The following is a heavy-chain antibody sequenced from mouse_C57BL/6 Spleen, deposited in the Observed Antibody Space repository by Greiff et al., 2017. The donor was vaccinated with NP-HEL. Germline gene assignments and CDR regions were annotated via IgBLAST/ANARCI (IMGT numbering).Heavy chain of an antibody. CDR2: IYPGDGDT. CDR1: GYAFSSSW. CDR3: ARSDYGYDGYYFDY. V-gene: IGHV1-82*01. Sequence: VQGVESGPELVKPGASVKISCKASGYAFSSSWMNWVKQRPGKGLEWIGRIYPGDGDTNYNGKFKGKATLTADKSSSTAYMQLSSLTSEDSAVYFCARSDYGYDGYYFDYWGQGTTLTVSS. J-gene: IGHJ2*01. D-gene: IGHD2-2*01.